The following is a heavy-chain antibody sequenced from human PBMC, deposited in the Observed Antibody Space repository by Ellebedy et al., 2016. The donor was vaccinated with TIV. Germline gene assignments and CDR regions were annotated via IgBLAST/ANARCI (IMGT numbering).Heavy chain of an antibody. CDR1: GFTFSAST. CDR3: ARHFDFYGSGSYVS. CDR2: IRNQGKNYAT. V-gene: IGHV3-73*01. Sequence: GESLKISCAASGFTFSASTMRWVRQASGKGLEWVGHIRNQGKNYATAYAASVKGRFTISRDDSKNTAYLQMNSLKTEDTAVFYCARHFDFYGSGSYVSWGQGTLVTVSS. D-gene: IGHD3-10*01. J-gene: IGHJ1*01.